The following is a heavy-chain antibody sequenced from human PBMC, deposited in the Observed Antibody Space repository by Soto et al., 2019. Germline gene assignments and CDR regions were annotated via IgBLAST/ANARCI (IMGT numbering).Heavy chain of an antibody. V-gene: IGHV3-66*01. CDR1: GFTVSSNY. CDR2: IYSGGST. CDR3: ASPLMATDAFDI. J-gene: IGHJ3*02. Sequence: EVQLVESGGGLVQPGGSLRLSCAASGFTVSSNYMSWVRQAPGKGLEWVSVIYSGGSTYYADSVKGRFTLFRDNSKNALYLQMNSLRAEDTAMYYCASPLMATDAFDIWGQGTRVTVSS.